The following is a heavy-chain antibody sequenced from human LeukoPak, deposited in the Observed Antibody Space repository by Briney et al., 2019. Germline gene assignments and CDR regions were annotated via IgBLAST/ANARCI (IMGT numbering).Heavy chain of an antibody. CDR2: MYCGGSP. CDR3: VTGRYSYGWYDH. V-gene: IGHV4-59*01. CDR1: GGSISRFY. J-gene: IGHJ5*02. D-gene: IGHD1-26*01. Sequence: PSETLSLTRTVSGGSISRFYWSWIRPPPGKGLGWIGYMYCGGSPNYNPSLKSRVITSLDTSKDQFSLKLNSVTTADTAVYYCVTGRYSYGWYDHWGQGILVTVSS.